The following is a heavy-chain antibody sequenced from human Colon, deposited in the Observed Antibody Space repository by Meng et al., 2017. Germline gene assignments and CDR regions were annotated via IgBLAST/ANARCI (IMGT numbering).Heavy chain of an antibody. V-gene: IGHV4-61*01. J-gene: IGHJ4*02. CDR1: GASVSSGNHY. D-gene: IGHD1-26*01. CDR2: VDYSGST. Sequence: QGRLEESGPGLLRPSETLSLTCTGAGASVSSGNHYWSWIRQPPGKGLEYIAYVDYSGSTHYNPSLKSRVTMSVDTSKKQLSLKLSSVTAADTAVYYCAGGPWEFDYWGQGTLVTVSS. CDR3: AGGPWEFDY.